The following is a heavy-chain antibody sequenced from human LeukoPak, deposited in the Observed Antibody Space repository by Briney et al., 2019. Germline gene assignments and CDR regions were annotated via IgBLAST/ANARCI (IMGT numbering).Heavy chain of an antibody. CDR3: ARMTEGGYTYGYFYYYYMDV. CDR2: IYYSGST. CDR1: GGSISSYY. J-gene: IGHJ6*03. V-gene: IGHV4-59*01. Sequence: SETLSLICTVPGGSISSYYWSWIRQPPGKGLEWIGYIYYSGSTNYNPSLKSRVTISVDTSKNQFSLKLTSVTAADTAVYYCARMTEGGYTYGYFYYYYMDVWGKGTTVTISS. D-gene: IGHD5-18*01.